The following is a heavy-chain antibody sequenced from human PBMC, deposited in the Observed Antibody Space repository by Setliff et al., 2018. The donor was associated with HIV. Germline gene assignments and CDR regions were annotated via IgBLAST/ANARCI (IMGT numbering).Heavy chain of an antibody. CDR1: GFIFSSYA. CDR2: MPYDGNNK. D-gene: IGHD6-19*01. J-gene: IGHJ3*02. V-gene: IGHV3-30*07. Sequence: GGSLRLSCAASGFIFSSYAMHWVRQAPGKGLEWVAVMPYDGNNKYYADSVKGRFAISRDNSKNTLYLQMNSLRGEDTAVYYCARHSDWYGNDAFDIWGQGTRVTVSS. CDR3: ARHSDWYGNDAFDI.